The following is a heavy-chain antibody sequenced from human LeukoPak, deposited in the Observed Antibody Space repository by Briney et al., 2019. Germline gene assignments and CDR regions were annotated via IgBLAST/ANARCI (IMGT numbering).Heavy chain of an antibody. CDR2: ISSSSSYI. V-gene: IGHV3-21*01. J-gene: IGHJ4*02. D-gene: IGHD3-3*01. Sequence: KPGGSLRLSCAASGFTFSSYSMNWVRQAPGKGLEWVSSISSSSSYIYYADSVKGRFTISRDNAKNSLYLQMNSLRAEDTAVYYCAPLGYYDFWSGSIHWGQGTLVTVSS. CDR1: GFTFSSYS. CDR3: APLGYYDFWSGSIH.